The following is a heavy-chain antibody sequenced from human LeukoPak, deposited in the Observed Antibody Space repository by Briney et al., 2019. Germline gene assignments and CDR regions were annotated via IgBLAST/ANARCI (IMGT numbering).Heavy chain of an antibody. CDR2: IYHSGST. V-gene: IGHV4-38-2*02. J-gene: IGHJ4*02. D-gene: IGHD6-13*01. CDR1: GYSISSGYY. Sequence: KPSETLSLTCTVSGYSISSGYYWGWIRQPPGKGLEWIGSIYHSGSTYYNPSLKSRVTISVDTSKNQFSLKLSSVTAADTAVYYCARHQYSSSPFDYWGQGTLVTVSS. CDR3: ARHQYSSSPFDY.